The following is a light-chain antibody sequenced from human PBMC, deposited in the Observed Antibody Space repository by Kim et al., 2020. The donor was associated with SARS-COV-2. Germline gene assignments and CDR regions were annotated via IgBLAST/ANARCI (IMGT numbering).Light chain of an antibody. CDR3: QAWDSGTGV. CDR1: KLGDKY. V-gene: IGLV3-1*01. J-gene: IGLJ1*01. Sequence: SYELTQPPSVSVSPGQTASITCSGDKLGDKYNSWYKQRPGQSPLLIIYQDDKRPSGIPERFSGSNSGSTATLTITGTQAMDEADYYCQAWDSGTGVFGTGTKGTVL. CDR2: QDD.